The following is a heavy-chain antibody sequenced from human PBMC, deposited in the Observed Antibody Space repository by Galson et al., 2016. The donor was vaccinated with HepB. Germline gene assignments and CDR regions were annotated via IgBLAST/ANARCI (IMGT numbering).Heavy chain of an antibody. CDR1: GFTVSSNY. CDR3: ARGRLQLD. V-gene: IGHV3-53*04. J-gene: IGHJ4*02. CDR2: IYSGGFT. D-gene: IGHD6-13*01. Sequence: SLRLSCAASGFTVSSNYMNWVRQAPGKGLQWVSVIYSGGFTYYADSLKGRFTISRHNSKNTLYLQMNSLRAEDTAVYYCARGRLQLDWGQGTLVTVSS.